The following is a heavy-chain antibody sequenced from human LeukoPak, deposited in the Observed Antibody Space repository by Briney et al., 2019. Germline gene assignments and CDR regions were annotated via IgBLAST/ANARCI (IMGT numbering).Heavy chain of an antibody. D-gene: IGHD6-13*01. V-gene: IGHV1-46*01. J-gene: IGHJ4*02. CDR1: GYTFTSYY. Sequence: VASVKVSCKASGYTFTSYYMHWVRQAPGQGLEWMGIINPSGGSTSYAQKFQGRVTMTRDTSTSTVYMELSSLRSEDTAVYYCARDFRRGAAAGTLPAADYFDWGQGTLVTVSS. CDR3: ARDFRRGAAAGTLPAADYFD. CDR2: INPSGGST.